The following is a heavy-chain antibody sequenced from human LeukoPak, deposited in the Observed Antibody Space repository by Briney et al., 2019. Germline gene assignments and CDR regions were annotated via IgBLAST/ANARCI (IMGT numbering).Heavy chain of an antibody. V-gene: IGHV4-39*07. Sequence: PSETLSLTCTVSGGSMISSSHYWGWIRQPPGKGLEWIGSIYYSGSIYHNPSLKSRVTISIDTSKNQFSLKLSSVTAADTAVYYCAREQTPQWLAWRYFDYWGQGTLVTVSS. CDR3: AREQTPQWLAWRYFDY. D-gene: IGHD6-19*01. J-gene: IGHJ4*02. CDR1: GGSMISSSHY. CDR2: IYYSGSI.